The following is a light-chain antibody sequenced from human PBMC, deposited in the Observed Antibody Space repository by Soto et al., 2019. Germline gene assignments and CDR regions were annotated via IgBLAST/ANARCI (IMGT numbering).Light chain of an antibody. V-gene: IGLV2-8*01. CDR1: SSDVGGHNY. CDR3: CSYAVNNSV. CDR2: DVT. J-gene: IGLJ1*01. Sequence: QSALTQPPSASGSPGQSVTISCTGTSSDVGGHNYVSWYQHHPGKAPKLMIYDVTQRPSGVPDRFSGSKSGNTASLTGSGLQDEDEADYYCCSYAVNNSVFGTGTKVTVL.